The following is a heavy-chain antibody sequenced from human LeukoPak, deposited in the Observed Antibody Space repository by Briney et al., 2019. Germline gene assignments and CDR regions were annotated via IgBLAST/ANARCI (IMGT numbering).Heavy chain of an antibody. CDR2: ISYDGSDK. Sequence: SCKASGYTFTGYYMHWVRQAPGKGLEWVAVISYDGSDKYYADSVKGRFTISRDNSKNTLYLQMNSLRAGDTAVFYCARDQGGSGWHPPDSWGQGTLVIVSS. D-gene: IGHD6-19*01. CDR3: ARDQGGSGWHPPDS. CDR1: GYTFTGYY. J-gene: IGHJ4*02. V-gene: IGHV3-30*04.